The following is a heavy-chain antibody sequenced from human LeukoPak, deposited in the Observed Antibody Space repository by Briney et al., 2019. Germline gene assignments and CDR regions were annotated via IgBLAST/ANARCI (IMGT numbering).Heavy chain of an antibody. D-gene: IGHD3-16*02. CDR3: ERDMQLSP. V-gene: IGHV3-23*01. Sequence: GGSLRLACAASGFTFSGSAMSWVRQAPGEGLEWVSLISYSGANSYYTDSVRGRFTISRDNSKDTLFLQMNSLRAEDTAIYYCERDMQLSPWGLGTMVTVSS. CDR1: GFTFSGSA. CDR2: ISYSGANS. J-gene: IGHJ3*01.